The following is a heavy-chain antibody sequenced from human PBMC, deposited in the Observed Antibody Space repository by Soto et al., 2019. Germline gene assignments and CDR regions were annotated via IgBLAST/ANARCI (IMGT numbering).Heavy chain of an antibody. CDR1: GGTFSSYA. CDR3: ARGREKRLWSTYYFYDMDV. Sequence: QVQLVQSGAEVKKPGSSVQVSCKASGGTFSSYAISWVRQAPGQGLEWMGGIIPIFGTANYAQKFQGRVTITADESRSTAYMELSSQRYEDTAVYYCARGREKRLWSTYYFYDMDVWGQGTTVTGSS. D-gene: IGHD3-10*01. CDR2: IIPIFGTA. J-gene: IGHJ6*02. V-gene: IGHV1-69*01.